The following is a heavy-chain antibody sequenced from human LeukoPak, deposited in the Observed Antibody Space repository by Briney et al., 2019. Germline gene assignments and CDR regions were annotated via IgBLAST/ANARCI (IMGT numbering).Heavy chain of an antibody. CDR3: ARGGWTTGIDY. V-gene: IGHV3-74*01. J-gene: IGHJ4*02. CDR1: GFTFSSYW. Sequence: GGSLRLSCAASGFTFSSYWMNWVRQAPGKGLVWVSRIASDGSSTTYADSVKGRLSISRDNAKNTLYLQMNSLRAEDTAVYYCARGGWTTGIDYWGQGTLVTVSS. D-gene: IGHD4-17*01. CDR2: IASDGSST.